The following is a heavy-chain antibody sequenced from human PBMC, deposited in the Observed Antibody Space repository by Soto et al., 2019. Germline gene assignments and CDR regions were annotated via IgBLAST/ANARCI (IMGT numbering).Heavy chain of an antibody. CDR1: GYTFTGYY. Sequence: GASVKVSCKASGYTFTGYYMHWVRQAPGQGLEWMGWINPNSGGTNYAQKFQGWVTMTRDTSISTAYMELSRLRSDDTAVYYCARDGGYCSSTSCYAVAFEYWGQGTLVTVSS. V-gene: IGHV1-2*04. D-gene: IGHD2-2*01. CDR3: ARDGGYCSSTSCYAVAFEY. J-gene: IGHJ4*02. CDR2: INPNSGGT.